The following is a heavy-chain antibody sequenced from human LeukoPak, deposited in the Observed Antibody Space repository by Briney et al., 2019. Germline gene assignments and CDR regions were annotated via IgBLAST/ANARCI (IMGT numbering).Heavy chain of an antibody. CDR2: INHSGST. V-gene: IGHV4-34*01. D-gene: IGHD5-12*01. Sequence: GSLRLSCSASGFTVSSNYMSWIRQPPGKGLEGIGEINHSGSTNYNPSLKSRVTISVDTSKNQFSLKLSSVTAADTAVYYCARGMATISAFDIWGQGTMVTVSS. J-gene: IGHJ3*02. CDR3: ARGMATISAFDI. CDR1: GFTVSSNY.